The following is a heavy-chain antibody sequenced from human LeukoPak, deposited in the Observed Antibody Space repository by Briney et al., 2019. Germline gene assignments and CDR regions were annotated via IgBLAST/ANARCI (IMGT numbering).Heavy chain of an antibody. J-gene: IGHJ4*02. CDR2: IKSKTEGGTT. CDR3: TTGRRFDH. V-gene: IGHV3-15*01. Sequence: GGSLRLSCAASGFTFSNAWMSWVRQAPGKGLEWVGRIKSKTEGGTTDYGAPVKGRFTISRDDSKNTLYLQMNSLKTEDTAVYYCTTGRRFDHWGQGTLVTVSS. CDR1: GFTFSNAW.